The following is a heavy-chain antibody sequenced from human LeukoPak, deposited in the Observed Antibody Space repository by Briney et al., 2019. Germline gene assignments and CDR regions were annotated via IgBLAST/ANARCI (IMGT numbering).Heavy chain of an antibody. CDR3: ARVTGSSGWYGDYYYYMDV. V-gene: IGHV4-39*07. CDR2: IYYSGST. CDR1: GGSISSSSYY. Sequence: KPSETLSLTCTVSGGSISSSSYYWGWIRQPPGKGLEWIGSIYYSGSTYYNPSLKSRVTISVDTSKNQFSLKLSSVTAADTAVYYCARVTGSSGWYGDYYYYMDVWGKGTTVTVSS. J-gene: IGHJ6*03. D-gene: IGHD6-19*01.